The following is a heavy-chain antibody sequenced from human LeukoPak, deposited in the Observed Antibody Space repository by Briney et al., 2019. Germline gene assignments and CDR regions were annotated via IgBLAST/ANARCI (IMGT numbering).Heavy chain of an antibody. J-gene: IGHJ4*02. V-gene: IGHV4-34*01. CDR2: INPSGTT. CDR1: GGSFSGYF. D-gene: IGHD3-10*01. CDR3: ATSKWFGIETEY. Sequence: SETLYLTCAVYGGSFSGYFWTWFRQPPGKGLEWIGEINPSGTTKYHPSLKSRVTISGDTSKNQISLELSAVTAADTAVYYCATSKWFGIETEYWGQGTLVTVSS.